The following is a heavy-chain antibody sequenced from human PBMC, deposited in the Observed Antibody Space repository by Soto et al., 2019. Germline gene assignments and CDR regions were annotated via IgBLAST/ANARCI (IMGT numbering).Heavy chain of an antibody. CDR3: ARYGYSGYDSSGSFDY. J-gene: IGHJ4*02. CDR2: INPNSGGT. V-gene: IGHV1-2*04. D-gene: IGHD5-12*01. Sequence: GASVKVSCKSSGYTFTGYYMHGVRQAPGQGLEWMGWINPNSGGTNYAQKFQGWVTMTRDTSTSTAYMELSRLRSDDTAVYYCARYGYSGYDSSGSFDYWARGTGVTLSS. CDR1: GYTFTGYY.